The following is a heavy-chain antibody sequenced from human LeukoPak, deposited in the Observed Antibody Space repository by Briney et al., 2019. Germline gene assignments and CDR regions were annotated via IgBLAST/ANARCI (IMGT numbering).Heavy chain of an antibody. V-gene: IGHV3-15*01. CDR1: GFTFSNAW. J-gene: IGHJ4*02. CDR3: TTGKLRFLGSDY. Sequence: GGSLRLSCAASGFTFSNAWMSWVRQAPGKGLEWVGRIKSKTDGGTTDYAAPVKGRFTISRDDSKNTLYLQMNSLRTEDTAVYYCTTGKLRFLGSDYWGQGTLVTVSS. CDR2: IKSKTDGGTT. D-gene: IGHD3-3*01.